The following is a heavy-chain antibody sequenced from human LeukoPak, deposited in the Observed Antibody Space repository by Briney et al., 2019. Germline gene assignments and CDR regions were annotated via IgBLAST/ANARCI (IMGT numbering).Heavy chain of an antibody. Sequence: ASETLSLTCTVSGGSISSYYWSWIRQPPGKGLEWIGYIYYSGSTNYNPSLKSRVTISVDTSKNQFSLKLSSVTAADTAVYYCARGPNFWSGSYFDYWGQGTLVTVSS. CDR2: IYYSGST. CDR1: GGSISSYY. CDR3: ARGPNFWSGSYFDY. D-gene: IGHD3-3*01. J-gene: IGHJ4*02. V-gene: IGHV4-59*12.